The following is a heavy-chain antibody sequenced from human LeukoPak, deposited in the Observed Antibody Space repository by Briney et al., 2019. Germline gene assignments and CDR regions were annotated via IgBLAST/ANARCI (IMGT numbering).Heavy chain of an antibody. D-gene: IGHD2-2*01. V-gene: IGHV1-69*13. CDR3: AXDSGYCSSTSCSGAFDI. J-gene: IGHJ3*02. CDR1: GGTFSSYA. CDR2: IIPIFGTA. Sequence: GASVKVSCKASGGTFSSYAISWVRQAPGQGLEWMGGIIPIFGTANYAQKFQGRVTITADESTSTAYMELSSLRSEDTAVYYCAXDSGYCSSTSCSGAFDIWGQGTMVTVSS.